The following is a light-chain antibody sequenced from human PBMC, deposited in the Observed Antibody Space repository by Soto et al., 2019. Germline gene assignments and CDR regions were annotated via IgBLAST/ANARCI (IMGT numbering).Light chain of an antibody. CDR3: QQFGSPWT. V-gene: IGKV3-20*01. Sequence: EIVLTQSPGTLSLSPGERATLSCRAGQSVSSNYLAWYQQKPGQAPRLLIHSASKRATGIPDRFSGSGSGTDFTLTISRLETEDSAVYFCQQFGSPWTFGQGTKLEIK. CDR1: QSVSSNY. CDR2: SAS. J-gene: IGKJ2*02.